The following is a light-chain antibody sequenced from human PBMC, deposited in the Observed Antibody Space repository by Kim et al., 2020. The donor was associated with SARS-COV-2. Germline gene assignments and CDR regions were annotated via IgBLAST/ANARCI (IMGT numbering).Light chain of an antibody. CDR1: ASNIGSNY. J-gene: IGLJ3*02. CDR3: ATWDDSLGAWV. Sequence: QSVLTQPISVSGTPGQRVTISCSGSASNIGSNYVYWYQHLPGTAPKLLIYRSIQRPSGVPDRVSGSNSGTSASLAISGLRSEDEADYYCATWDDSLGAWVFGEGTKVTVL. CDR2: RSI. V-gene: IGLV1-47*01.